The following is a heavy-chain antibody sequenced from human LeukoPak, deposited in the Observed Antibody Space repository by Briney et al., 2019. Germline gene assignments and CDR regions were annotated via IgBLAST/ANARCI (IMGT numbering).Heavy chain of an antibody. Sequence: PGGSLRLSCAASGFTFSSYAMSWVRQAPGKGLEWVSSISSSSSYIYYADSVKGRFTISRDNAKNSLYLQMNSLRAEDTAVYYCARDRLMTTAFFDYWGQGTLVTVSS. CDR3: ARDRLMTTAFFDY. CDR1: GFTFSSYA. CDR2: ISSSSSYI. J-gene: IGHJ4*02. D-gene: IGHD4-11*01. V-gene: IGHV3-21*01.